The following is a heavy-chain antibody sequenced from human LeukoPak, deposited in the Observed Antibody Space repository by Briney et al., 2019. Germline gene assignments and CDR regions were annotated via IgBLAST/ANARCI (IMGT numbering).Heavy chain of an antibody. CDR3: ARGGTYGSGRNRHTTLDY. CDR1: GGSFSGYY. D-gene: IGHD3-10*01. Sequence: SETLSLTCAVYGGSFSGYYWSWIRQAAGKEPEWMGRIYTSGSTNYNPSLKSRVTISLDRSKKQFSLILNSVTAADTGVYYCARGGTYGSGRNRHTTLDYRGQGTLVTVSS. J-gene: IGHJ4*02. CDR2: IYTSGST. V-gene: IGHV4-59*10.